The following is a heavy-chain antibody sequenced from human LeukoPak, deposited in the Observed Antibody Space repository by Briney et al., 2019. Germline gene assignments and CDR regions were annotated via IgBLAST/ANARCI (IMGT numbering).Heavy chain of an antibody. CDR1: GFIFSNYA. J-gene: IGHJ4*02. D-gene: IGHD1-14*01. V-gene: IGHV3-23*01. CDR2: ISDSSDST. CDR3: ARDSFETDIDY. Sequence: QPGGSLRLSCAASGFIFSNYAMNWVRQAPGKRLEWVSAISDSSDSTYYADSVKGRFTISRDNSKNSLYLHINSLRAEDTAVYYCARDSFETDIDYWGQGTLVTVSS.